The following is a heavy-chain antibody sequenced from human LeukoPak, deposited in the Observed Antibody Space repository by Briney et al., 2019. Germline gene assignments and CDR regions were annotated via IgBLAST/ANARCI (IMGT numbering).Heavy chain of an antibody. CDR1: GYTFTGYY. Sequence: ASVKVSCKASGYTFTGYYMHWVRQAPGQGLEWMGWINPNSGGTNYAQNFQGSVTMTRDTSIRKAYMELSRLRSDDTAVHYCARGSSASSWYSRHYGMDVWGQGTTVTVSS. D-gene: IGHD6-13*01. V-gene: IGHV1-2*02. J-gene: IGHJ6*01. CDR2: INPNSGGT. CDR3: ARGSSASSWYSRHYGMDV.